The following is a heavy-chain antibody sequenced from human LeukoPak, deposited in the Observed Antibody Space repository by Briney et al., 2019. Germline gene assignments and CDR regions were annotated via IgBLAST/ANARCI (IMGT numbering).Heavy chain of an antibody. D-gene: IGHD3-9*01. V-gene: IGHV3-48*01. CDR1: GFTFSSHS. CDR2: ISSSSSTI. CDR3: ARDSYPFYDILTGPYSI. Sequence: PGGSLRLSCAASGFTFSSHSMNWVRQAPGKGLEWVSYISSSSSTIYYADSVKGRFTISRDNAKNSLYLQMNSLRAEDTAVYYCARDSYPFYDILTGPYSIWGQGTMVTVSS. J-gene: IGHJ3*02.